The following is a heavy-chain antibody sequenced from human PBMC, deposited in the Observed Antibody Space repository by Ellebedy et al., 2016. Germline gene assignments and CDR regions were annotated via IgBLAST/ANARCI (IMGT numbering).Heavy chain of an antibody. CDR2: ISAYNGNT. V-gene: IGHV1-18*01. Sequence: ASVKVSXXASGYTFTSYGISWVRQAPGQGLEWMGWISAYNGNTNYAQKLQGRVTMTTDTSTSTAYMELRSLRSDDTAVYYCARDKPPITIFGVVIPPNDAFDIWGQGTMVTVSS. CDR1: GYTFTSYG. J-gene: IGHJ3*02. D-gene: IGHD3-3*01. CDR3: ARDKPPITIFGVVIPPNDAFDI.